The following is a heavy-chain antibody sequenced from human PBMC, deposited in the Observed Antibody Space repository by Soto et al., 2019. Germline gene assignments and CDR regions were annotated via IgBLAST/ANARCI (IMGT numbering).Heavy chain of an antibody. J-gene: IGHJ3*02. CDR3: AYARTRLHAFDI. V-gene: IGHV4-39*01. CDR2: IYYSGST. D-gene: IGHD2-2*01. CDR1: GGSISSSSYY. Sequence: NPSETLSLTCTVSGGSISSSSYYWGWIRQPPGKGLEWIGSIYYSGSTYYNPSLKSRVTISVDTSKNQFSLKLSSVTAADTAVYYCAYARTRLHAFDIWGQGTMVTVSS.